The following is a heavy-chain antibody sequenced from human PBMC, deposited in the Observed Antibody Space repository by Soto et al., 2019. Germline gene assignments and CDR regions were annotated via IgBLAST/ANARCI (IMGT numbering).Heavy chain of an antibody. J-gene: IGHJ4*02. CDR3: ARALQLVGHFDY. Sequence: QAPGKGLEWVSVIYSGGSTYYADSVKGRFTISRHNSKNTLYLQMNSLRAEDTAVYYCARALQLVGHFDYWGQGTLVTVSS. CDR2: IYSGGST. D-gene: IGHD6-6*01. V-gene: IGHV3-53*04.